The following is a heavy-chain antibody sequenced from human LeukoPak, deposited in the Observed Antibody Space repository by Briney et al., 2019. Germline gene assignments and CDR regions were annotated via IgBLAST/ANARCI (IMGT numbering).Heavy chain of an antibody. CDR2: ISGSGGST. V-gene: IGHV3-23*01. CDR3: ARDRGSIFGVVTASGRYYMDV. J-gene: IGHJ6*03. D-gene: IGHD3-3*01. CDR1: GFTFSTYA. Sequence: GGSLRLSCVASGFTFSTYAMSWVRQAPGKGLEWVSTISGSGGSTYYADSVKGRFTISRDNSKNTLYLQMNSLRAEDTAVYYCARDRGSIFGVVTASGRYYMDVWGKGTTVTVSS.